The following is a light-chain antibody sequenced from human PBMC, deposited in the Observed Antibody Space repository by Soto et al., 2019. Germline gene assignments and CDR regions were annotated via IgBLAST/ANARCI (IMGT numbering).Light chain of an antibody. CDR3: QTWGTGSHVV. CDR1: SGHSSYA. V-gene: IGLV4-69*01. CDR2: LNSDGSH. Sequence: QSVLTQSPSASASLGASVKLTCTLSSGHSSYAIAWHQQQPEKGPRYLMKLNSDGSHSKGDGIPDRFSGSSSGAGRYLTISSLQSEDEADYYCQTWGTGSHVVFGGGTKVTVL. J-gene: IGLJ2*01.